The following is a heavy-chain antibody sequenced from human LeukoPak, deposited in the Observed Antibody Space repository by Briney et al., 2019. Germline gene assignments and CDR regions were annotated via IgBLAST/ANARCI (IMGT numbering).Heavy chain of an antibody. D-gene: IGHD3-9*01. J-gene: IGHJ4*02. Sequence: ASVKVSCKASGYTFTGYYMHWVRQAPGQGLEWMGWINPNSGGTNYAQKFQGRVTMTRDTSISTAYMELSRLRSDDTAVYYCARVSNYDILTGYFLGMGFDEPLYYFDYWGQGTLVTVSS. CDR2: INPNSGGT. CDR3: ARVSNYDILTGYFLGMGFDEPLYYFDY. V-gene: IGHV1-2*02. CDR1: GYTFTGYY.